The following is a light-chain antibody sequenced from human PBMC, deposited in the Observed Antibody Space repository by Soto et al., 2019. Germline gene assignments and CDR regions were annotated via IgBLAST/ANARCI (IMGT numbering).Light chain of an antibody. V-gene: IGKV3-20*01. CDR1: QSVSSSY. Sequence: EIVLTQSPGTLSLSPGERATLSCRASQSVSSSYLAWYQQKPGQAPRLLIYGASSRATGIPDRFSGSGSGTDFSLTISRLEPEEFAVYYCQQYGSSPCTFGQGTKVEI. J-gene: IGKJ1*01. CDR3: QQYGSSPCT. CDR2: GAS.